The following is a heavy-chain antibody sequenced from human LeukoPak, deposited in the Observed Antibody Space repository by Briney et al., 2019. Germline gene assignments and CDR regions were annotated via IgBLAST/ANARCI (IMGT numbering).Heavy chain of an antibody. D-gene: IGHD3-22*01. CDR1: GFTFSSYG. Sequence: QPGGSLRLSCAASGFTFSSYGMHWVRQAPGKGLEWVAVISYDGSNKYYADSVKGRFTISRDNSKNTLYLQMNSLRAEDMAVYYCAKDQYYYDSNAFDIWGQGTMVTVSS. J-gene: IGHJ3*02. CDR3: AKDQYYYDSNAFDI. V-gene: IGHV3-30*18. CDR2: ISYDGSNK.